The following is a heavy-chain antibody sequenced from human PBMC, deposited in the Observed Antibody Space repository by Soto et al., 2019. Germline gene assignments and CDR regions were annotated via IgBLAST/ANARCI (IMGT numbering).Heavy chain of an antibody. D-gene: IGHD6-6*01. Sequence: QAQLVESGGGLVQPGASLRLSCAASGVTLSKRGIHWVRQAPGKGLQWVAVISSNGSHLFYADSVRGRFTVSRDNGNNTIYLQMNGLKSEDTGVYYCVTGSGVLESLWGQGTLVTVSS. J-gene: IGHJ4*02. CDR3: VTGSGVLESL. CDR1: GVTLSKRG. CDR2: ISSNGSHL. V-gene: IGHV3-30*03.